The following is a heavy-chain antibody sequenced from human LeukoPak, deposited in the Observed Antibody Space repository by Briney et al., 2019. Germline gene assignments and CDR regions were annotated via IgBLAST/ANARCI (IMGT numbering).Heavy chain of an antibody. Sequence: SVKVSCKASGGTFSSYAISWVRQAPGQGLGWMGGIIPIFGTANYAQKFQGRVTITADESTSTAYMELSSLRSEDTAVYYCARVTVGATTRDDYWGQGTLVTVSS. CDR1: GGTFSSYA. CDR3: ARVTVGATTRDDY. V-gene: IGHV1-69*13. D-gene: IGHD1-26*01. J-gene: IGHJ4*02. CDR2: IIPIFGTA.